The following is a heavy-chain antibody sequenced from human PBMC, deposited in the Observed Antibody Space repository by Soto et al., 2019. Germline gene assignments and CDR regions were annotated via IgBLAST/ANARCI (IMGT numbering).Heavy chain of an antibody. CDR1: GFTFSSYG. J-gene: IGHJ4*02. CDR3: AKDLAFYDSSGYYVFDY. CDR2: ISYDGSNK. V-gene: IGHV3-30*18. Sequence: GGSLRLSCAASGFTFSSYGMHWVRQAPGKGLEWVAVISYDGSNKYYADSVKGRFTISRDNSKNTLYLQMNSLRAEDTAVYYCAKDLAFYDSSGYYVFDYWGQGTLVTVSS. D-gene: IGHD3-22*01.